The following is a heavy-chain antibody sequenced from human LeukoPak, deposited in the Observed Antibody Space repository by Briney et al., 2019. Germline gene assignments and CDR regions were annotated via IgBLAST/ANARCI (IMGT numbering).Heavy chain of an antibody. V-gene: IGHV7-4-1*02. J-gene: IGHJ6*03. CDR2: ISTNTGNP. CDR1: GYTFTSYA. CDR3: ARKSVAATPRDIVYQYSYMDV. Sequence: GASVKVSCKSFGYTFTSYATNWVRQAPGQGLEWMGWISTNTGNPTHAQGFTGRFVFSLDTSVSTAYLQISSLKAEDTAVYYCARKSVAATPRDIVYQYSYMDVWGKGTTVTVSS. D-gene: IGHD2-15*01.